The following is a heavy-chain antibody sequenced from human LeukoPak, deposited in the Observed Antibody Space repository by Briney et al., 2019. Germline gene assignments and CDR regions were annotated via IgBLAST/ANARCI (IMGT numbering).Heavy chain of an antibody. CDR2: IDQSGTT. CDR1: GGSFSGYY. D-gene: IGHD3/OR15-3a*01. V-gene: IGHV4-34*01. CDR3: ARVPHYYFGYGYFDT. J-gene: IGHJ4*02. Sequence: PSETLSPTCVVNGGSFSGYYWSWIRQPPGKGLEWIGEIDQSGTTNYNPSLKSRVAISIDTSKKQFSLTLTSMTAADTAVYYCARVPHYYFGYGYFDTWGQGTRVTVSS.